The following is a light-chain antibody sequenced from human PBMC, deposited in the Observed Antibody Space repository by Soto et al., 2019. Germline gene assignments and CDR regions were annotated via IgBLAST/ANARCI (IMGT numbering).Light chain of an antibody. Sequence: DIVLTHSPGTLSLSPGERATLSCRANQGIGDTLAWYQHKPGQTPRLLIYDTSTRATGVPARFSGSRSGPEFTLTINSLQSEDFAVYYCQHYNYWPPKTFGQGTKVDIK. V-gene: IGKV3-15*01. J-gene: IGKJ1*01. CDR2: DTS. CDR3: QHYNYWPPKT. CDR1: QGIGDT.